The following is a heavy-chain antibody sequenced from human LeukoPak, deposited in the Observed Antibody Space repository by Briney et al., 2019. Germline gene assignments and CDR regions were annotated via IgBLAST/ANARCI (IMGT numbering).Heavy chain of an antibody. J-gene: IGHJ4*02. CDR3: ARVTTGFVWYLDY. Sequence: PSETLSLTCAVYGGSFSGYYWSWIRQPPGKGLEWIGEINHSGSTNYNSSLKSRVTISVDTTKNQFSLKLSSVTAADTAVYYCARVTTGFVWYLDYWGQGTLVTVSS. CDR1: GGSFSGYY. D-gene: IGHD1-1*01. V-gene: IGHV4-34*01. CDR2: INHSGST.